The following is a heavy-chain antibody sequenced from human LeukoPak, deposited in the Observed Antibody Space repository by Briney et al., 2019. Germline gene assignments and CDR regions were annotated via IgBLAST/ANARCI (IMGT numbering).Heavy chain of an antibody. CDR3: ARDPVEWELLLDY. CDR1: GFTFSSYW. CDR2: MNIDGSEK. J-gene: IGHJ4*02. Sequence: GGSLRPSCAASGFTFSSYWMGWVRQAPGKRLEWVANMNIDGSEKYYADSAKGRFTISRDNARNSAYLQMNSLRVEDTAVYYCARDPVEWELLLDYWGQGTLVTVSS. D-gene: IGHD1-26*01. V-gene: IGHV3-7*01.